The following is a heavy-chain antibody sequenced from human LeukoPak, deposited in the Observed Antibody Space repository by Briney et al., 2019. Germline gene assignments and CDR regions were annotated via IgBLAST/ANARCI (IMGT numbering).Heavy chain of an antibody. J-gene: IGHJ4*02. Sequence: PSETLSLTCTVSGGSISSYYWSWIGQPPGKGLEWIGYIYYSGSTNCNPSLKSRVTISVDTSKNQFSLKLSSVTAADTAVYYCARGRYFDWPPAPYFDYWGQGTLVTVSS. CDR2: IYYSGST. D-gene: IGHD3-9*01. CDR3: ARGRYFDWPPAPYFDY. CDR1: GGSISSYY. V-gene: IGHV4-59*01.